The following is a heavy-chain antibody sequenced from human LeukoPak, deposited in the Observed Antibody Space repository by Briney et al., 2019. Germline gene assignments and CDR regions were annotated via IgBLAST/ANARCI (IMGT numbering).Heavy chain of an antibody. V-gene: IGHV4-39*01. J-gene: IGHJ4*02. CDR3: ARASGRGYCSSTSCYDFDY. CDR1: GGSISGDYY. D-gene: IGHD2-2*01. Sequence: SETLSLTCTVSGGSISGDYYWAWIRQPPGKGLEWTGSIYHTGSTYYNSSLKSRVTISVDTSKNQFSLKLSSVTAADTAVYYCARASGRGYCSSTSCYDFDYWGQGTLVTVSS. CDR2: IYHTGST.